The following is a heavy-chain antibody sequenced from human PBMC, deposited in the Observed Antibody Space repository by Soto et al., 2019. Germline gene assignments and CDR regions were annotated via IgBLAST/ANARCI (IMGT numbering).Heavy chain of an antibody. CDR2: INHSGST. D-gene: IGHD3-22*01. CDR3: ARSDNYYDSSGYYPFDS. Sequence: SETLSLTCAVYGGSLSGYYWSWIRQPPGKGLEWIGEINHSGSTNYNPSLKSRVTISVDTSKNQFSLKLSSVTAADTAVYYCARSDNYYDSSGYYPFDSWGQGTLVTVSS. J-gene: IGHJ4*02. CDR1: GGSLSGYY. V-gene: IGHV4-34*01.